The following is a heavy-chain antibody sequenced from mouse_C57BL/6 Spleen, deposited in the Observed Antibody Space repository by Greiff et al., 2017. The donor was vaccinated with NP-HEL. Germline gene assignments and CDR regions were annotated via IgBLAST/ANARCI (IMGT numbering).Heavy chain of an antibody. J-gene: IGHJ4*01. CDR2: INPGSGGT. CDR3: ARGTAQATRAMDY. D-gene: IGHD3-2*02. Sequence: QVQLQQSGAELVRPGTSVKVSCKASGYAFTNYLIEWVKQRPGQGLEWIGVINPGSGGTNYNEKFKGKATLTADKSSSTAYMQLSSLTSEDSAVYFCARGTAQATRAMDYWGQGTSVTVSS. CDR1: GYAFTNYL. V-gene: IGHV1-54*01.